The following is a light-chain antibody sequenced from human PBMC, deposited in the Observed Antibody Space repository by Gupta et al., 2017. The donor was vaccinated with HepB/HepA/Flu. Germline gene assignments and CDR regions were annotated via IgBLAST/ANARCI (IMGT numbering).Light chain of an antibody. Sequence: DIVMTQSPDSLAVYLGERATINCKSSQSVLYSSNNKNYLAWYQQKPGQPPKLLIYWASTRESGVPDRFSGSGSGTDFTLTISSLQAEDVALYYCKQYYSTPRTFGQGTKVEIK. CDR2: WAS. J-gene: IGKJ1*01. CDR3: KQYYSTPRT. V-gene: IGKV4-1*01. CDR1: QSVLYSSNNKNY.